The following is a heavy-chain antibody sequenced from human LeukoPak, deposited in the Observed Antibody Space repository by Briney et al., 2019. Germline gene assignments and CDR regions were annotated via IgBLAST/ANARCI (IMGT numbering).Heavy chain of an antibody. Sequence: VQPGGSLRLSCAASGFTFSSYGMHWVRQAPGKGLEWVAFIRYDESNKYYADSVKGRFTISRDNSKNTLYLQMNSLRAEDTAVYYCAKGPGYSSSWYLAEEEDFDYWGQGTLVTVSS. J-gene: IGHJ4*02. CDR1: GFTFSSYG. CDR3: AKGPGYSSSWYLAEEEDFDY. V-gene: IGHV3-30*02. D-gene: IGHD6-13*01. CDR2: IRYDESNK.